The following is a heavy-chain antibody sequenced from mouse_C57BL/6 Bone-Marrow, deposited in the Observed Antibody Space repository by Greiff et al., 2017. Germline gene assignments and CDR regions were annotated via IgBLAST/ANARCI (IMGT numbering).Heavy chain of an antibody. Sequence: VQLQQSGPELVKPGASVKLSCKASGYTFTSYDINWVKQRPGQGLEWIGWIYPRDGSTKYNEKFKGKATLTVHTSSSTAYMELHSLTSEDSAVYFCARSDYDGYYLYYFDYGGQGTTLTVSS. D-gene: IGHD2-3*01. V-gene: IGHV1-85*01. CDR3: ARSDYDGYYLYYFDY. CDR2: IYPRDGST. J-gene: IGHJ2*01. CDR1: GYTFTSYD.